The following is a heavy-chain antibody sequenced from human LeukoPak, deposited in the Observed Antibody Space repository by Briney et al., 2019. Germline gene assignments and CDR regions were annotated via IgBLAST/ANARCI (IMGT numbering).Heavy chain of an antibody. CDR3: ARGGSSGYYFRH. D-gene: IGHD3-22*01. J-gene: IGHJ1*01. CDR2: ITTSSSYI. V-gene: IGHV3-21*01. Sequence: GGSLRLSCAASGFTFSTYTMNWVRQAPGKGLEWVSSITTSSSYIYYADSVKGRFTISRDNAKNSLYLQMNSLRAEDTAIYYCARGGSSGYYFRHWGQGTLVTVSS. CDR1: GFTFSTYT.